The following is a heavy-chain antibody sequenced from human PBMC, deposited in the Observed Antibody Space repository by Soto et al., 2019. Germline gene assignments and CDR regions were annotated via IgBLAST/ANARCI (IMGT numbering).Heavy chain of an antibody. D-gene: IGHD3-10*01. CDR1: VASTASVNG. J-gene: IGHJ4*02. Sequence: QVQLQESAPGLLKPSGPRPPTAASLVASTASVNGGGWAARPPGKGLEWIGEIYHSGNTNYNPSLKSRVTMAVDKSRNQFSLKLSSVTAADTAVYYCARRWGEGRVDYWGQGTLVTVSS. V-gene: IGHV4-4*02. CDR3: ARRWGEGRVDY. CDR2: IYHSGNT.